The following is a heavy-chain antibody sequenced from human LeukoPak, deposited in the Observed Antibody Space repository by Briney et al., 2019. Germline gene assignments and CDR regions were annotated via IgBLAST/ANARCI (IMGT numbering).Heavy chain of an antibody. CDR2: ISGGGGST. CDR1: GFTFNTYA. V-gene: IGHV3-23*01. CDR3: VKEYTGSFYNFENWFDP. J-gene: IGHJ5*02. D-gene: IGHD3-10*01. Sequence: GGSLRLSCAASGFTFNTYAMNWVRQAPGKGLEWVSTISGGGGSTYYADSVKGRFTISRDNSINTLYLQMNSLRAEDTAVYYCVKEYTGSFYNFENWFDPWGQGTVVTVSP.